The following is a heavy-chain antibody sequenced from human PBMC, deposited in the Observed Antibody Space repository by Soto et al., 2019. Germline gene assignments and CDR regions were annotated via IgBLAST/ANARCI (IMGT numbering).Heavy chain of an antibody. J-gene: IGHJ4*02. CDR3: AKDITLGTY. Sequence: QVQLVESGGGVVQPGRSPRLSCAASGFTFSSYGMHWVRQAPGKGLEWVAVISYDGSNKYYADSVKGRFTISRDNSKNTLYLQMNSLRAEDTAVYYCAKDITLGTYWGQGTLVTVSS. V-gene: IGHV3-30*18. CDR2: ISYDGSNK. CDR1: GFTFSSYG. D-gene: IGHD3-10*01.